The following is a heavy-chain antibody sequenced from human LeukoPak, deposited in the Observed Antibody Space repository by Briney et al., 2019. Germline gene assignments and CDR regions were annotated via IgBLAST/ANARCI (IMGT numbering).Heavy chain of an antibody. CDR1: GGSFSGYY. Sequence: SETLSLTRAVYGGSFSGYYWSWIRQPPGKGLEWIGEINHSGSTNYNPSLKSRVTISVDTSKNQFSLKLSSVTAADTAVYYCASKYPSSSWYYFDYWGQGTLVTVSS. V-gene: IGHV4-34*01. D-gene: IGHD6-13*01. J-gene: IGHJ4*02. CDR2: INHSGST. CDR3: ASKYPSSSWYYFDY.